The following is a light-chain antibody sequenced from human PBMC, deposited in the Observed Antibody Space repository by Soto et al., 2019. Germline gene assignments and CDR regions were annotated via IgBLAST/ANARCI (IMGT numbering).Light chain of an antibody. CDR2: DDT. V-gene: IGLV3-21*02. CDR3: HVWDSSGDPDVV. J-gene: IGLJ2*01. Sequence: SYVLTQPPSVSVAPGQTARITCGGNNIGSKGVHWYQQKPGQAPVLVLYDDTDRPSGNPERFSGSNSGNTATLTISGVEAGDEADYSCHVWDSSGDPDVVFGGGTKLTVL. CDR1: NIGSKG.